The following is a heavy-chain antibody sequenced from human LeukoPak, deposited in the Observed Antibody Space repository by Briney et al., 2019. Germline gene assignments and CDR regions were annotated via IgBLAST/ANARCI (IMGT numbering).Heavy chain of an antibody. CDR2: ISSSGSTI. Sequence: PGGSLRLSCAASGFTFSDYYRSWIRQAPGKGLEWVSYISSSGSTIYYADSVKGRFTIFRDNAKNSLYLQMNSLRAEDTAVYYCARGDYDILTGYPMGGFDYWGQGTLVTVSS. V-gene: IGHV3-11*01. D-gene: IGHD3-9*01. CDR3: ARGDYDILTGYPMGGFDY. CDR1: GFTFSDYY. J-gene: IGHJ4*02.